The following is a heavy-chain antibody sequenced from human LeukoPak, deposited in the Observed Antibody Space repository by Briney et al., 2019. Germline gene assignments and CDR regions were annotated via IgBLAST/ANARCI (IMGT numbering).Heavy chain of an antibody. V-gene: IGHV3-73*01. J-gene: IGHJ4*02. CDR1: GFTFSGSA. CDR3: TGNYYGSGSYADFDY. Sequence: GGSLRLSCAASGFTFSGSALHWVRQASGKGLEWVGRIRSTANGYATAYAASVKGRFTISRDDSKKTAYLQMDSLKTEDTAVYYCTGNYYGSGSYADFDYWGQGTLVTVSS. D-gene: IGHD3-10*01. CDR2: IRSTANGYAT.